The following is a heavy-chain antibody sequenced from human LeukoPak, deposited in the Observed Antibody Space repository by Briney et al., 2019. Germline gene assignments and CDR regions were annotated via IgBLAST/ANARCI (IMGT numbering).Heavy chain of an antibody. CDR3: AKDQDYYDSSGSDY. CDR2: ISSGSEII. Sequence: GGSLRLSCVASGFTFSTYNMNWVRQAPGKGLEWVSFISSGSEIIYYADSVKGRFTDSRDNDKKSLYLQMNSLRAEDTAVYYCAKDQDYYDSSGSDYWGQGTLVTVSS. CDR1: GFTFSTYN. J-gene: IGHJ4*02. D-gene: IGHD3-22*01. V-gene: IGHV3-48*01.